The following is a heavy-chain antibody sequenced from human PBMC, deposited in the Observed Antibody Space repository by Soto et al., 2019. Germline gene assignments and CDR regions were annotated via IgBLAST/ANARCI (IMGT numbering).Heavy chain of an antibody. J-gene: IGHJ4*02. CDR3: VTDGNYYNSGGYCGCNY. D-gene: IGHD3-22*01. CDR1: GFSFAAAW. CDR2: IKSKSAGATT. Sequence: GGSLRLSCAASGFSFAAAWMTWVRPASGKGLEWVGRIKSKSAGATTDYAAPVKGRFTISRDDSKNTLYLQIDSLKSEDTAVYHCVTDGNYYNSGGYCGCNYWGQGT. V-gene: IGHV3-15*01.